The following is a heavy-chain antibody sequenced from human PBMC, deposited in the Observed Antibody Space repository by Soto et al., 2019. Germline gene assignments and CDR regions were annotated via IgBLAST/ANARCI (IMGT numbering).Heavy chain of an antibody. J-gene: IGHJ4*02. Sequence: GGSLRLSCVASGFSFSDYWMSWVRQAPGKGPEWVANIKFDGSEKQYVDSVRGRFSISRDNFRNSLFLQMNSLRAGDTAIYYCVKDGVYCSSATCYSPRNHYFDSWGQGTLVTVSS. D-gene: IGHD2-2*01. CDR1: GFSFSDYW. V-gene: IGHV3-7*03. CDR2: IKFDGSEK. CDR3: VKDGVYCSSATCYSPRNHYFDS.